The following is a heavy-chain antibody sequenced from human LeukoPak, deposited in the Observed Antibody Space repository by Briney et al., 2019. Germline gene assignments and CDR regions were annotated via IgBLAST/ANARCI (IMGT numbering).Heavy chain of an antibody. D-gene: IGHD3-3*01. CDR3: ARDLAYDFWSGYSNSLFDY. CDR1: GFTFTSYA. CDR2: IGASGVST. J-gene: IGHJ4*02. Sequence: PGGSLRLSCAASGFTFTSYAMSWVRQAPGKGLEWVSGIGASGVSTYYADSVKGRFTISRDNAKNSLYLQMNSLRAEDTAVYYCARDLAYDFWSGYSNSLFDYWGQGTLVTVSS. V-gene: IGHV3-23*01.